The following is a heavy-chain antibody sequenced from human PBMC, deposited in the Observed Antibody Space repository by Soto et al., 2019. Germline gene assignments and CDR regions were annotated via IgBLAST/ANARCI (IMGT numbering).Heavy chain of an antibody. D-gene: IGHD2-2*01. CDR2: ISGSGGST. CDR3: AKAYCSSTSCYYDY. J-gene: IGHJ4*02. V-gene: IGHV3-23*01. CDR1: GFTFSSYA. Sequence: EVQLLESGGGLVQPGGSLRLSCAASGFTFSSYAMSWVRQAPGKGLEWVSAISGSGGSTYYADSVKGRFTISRDNSKNTLYLQMNSLRAEDTAIYYCAKAYCSSTSCYYDYWGQGTLVTVSS.